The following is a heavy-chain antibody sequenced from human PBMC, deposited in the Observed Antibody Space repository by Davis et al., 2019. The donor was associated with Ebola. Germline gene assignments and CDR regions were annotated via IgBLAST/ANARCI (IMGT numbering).Heavy chain of an antibody. D-gene: IGHD1-26*01. V-gene: IGHV3-48*04. CDR2: ISSSSSTI. Sequence: GESLKISCAASGFTFSSYSMNCVRQAPGKGLEWVSYISSSSSTIYYADSVKGRFTISRDNPKYTLYLQMDSLRADDTAVYYCARDSAGAIHDAFDIWGQGTMVTVSS. CDR1: GFTFSSYS. J-gene: IGHJ3*02. CDR3: ARDSAGAIHDAFDI.